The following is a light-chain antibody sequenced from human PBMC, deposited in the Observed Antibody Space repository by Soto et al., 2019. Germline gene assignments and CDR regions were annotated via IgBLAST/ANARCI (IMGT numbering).Light chain of an antibody. V-gene: IGKV3-11*01. J-gene: IGKJ1*01. CDR2: GAS. CDR3: QQRSNWPPA. Sequence: EIVLTQSPATLSLSPGERATLSCRASQSISSYLAWYQQKPGQAPRLLIYGASNRATGIPARFSGSGSGTDFTLPLSRLEPDDFAVYYCQQRSNWPPAFGQGTRVEIK. CDR1: QSISSY.